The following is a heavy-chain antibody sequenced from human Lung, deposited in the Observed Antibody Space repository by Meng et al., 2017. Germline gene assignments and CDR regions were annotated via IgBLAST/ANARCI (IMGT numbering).Heavy chain of an antibody. CDR3: AREMPMTCYFDQ. CDR1: GFPFTTYF. D-gene: IGHD3-22*01. V-gene: IGHV1-46*01. Sequence: QVQLVQSGAEVKKPGVSLKLSCETSGFPFTTYFMHWLRRAPGQGLQWMGLFNPNGDVTTYSPRFQGRITLTGDTSTSTLYMELSSLTSDDTAVYYCAREMPMTCYFDQWGQGTLVTVSS. J-gene: IGHJ4*03. CDR2: FNPNGDVT.